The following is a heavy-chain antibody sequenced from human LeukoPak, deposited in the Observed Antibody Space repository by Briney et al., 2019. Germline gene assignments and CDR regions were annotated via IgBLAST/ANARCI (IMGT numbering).Heavy chain of an antibody. J-gene: IGHJ6*03. D-gene: IGHD3-3*01. CDR3: ESTSGYPNNYYYYYYMDV. CDR2: INPNSGGI. Sequence: ASVKVSCKASGYTFTGYYMHWVRQAPGQGLEWMGWINPNSGGINYAQKFQGRATITRDTSISTAYMELSRLRSDDTAVYYCESTSGYPNNYYYYYYMDVWGKGTTVTVSS. V-gene: IGHV1-2*02. CDR1: GYTFTGYY.